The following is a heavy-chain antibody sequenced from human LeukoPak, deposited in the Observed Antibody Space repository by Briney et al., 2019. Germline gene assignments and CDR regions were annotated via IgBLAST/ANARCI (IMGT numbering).Heavy chain of an antibody. CDR1: GFTFSDYY. Sequence: GGSLRLSCAASGFTFSDYYMSWIRQAPGKGLEWVSYISSSGSTIYYADSVKGRFTISRDNAKNSLYLQMNSLRAEDTAVYYCAGGCSSTSCYSVGHDAFDIWGQGTMVTVSS. J-gene: IGHJ3*02. D-gene: IGHD2-2*01. CDR3: AGGCSSTSCYSVGHDAFDI. CDR2: ISSSGSTI. V-gene: IGHV3-11*04.